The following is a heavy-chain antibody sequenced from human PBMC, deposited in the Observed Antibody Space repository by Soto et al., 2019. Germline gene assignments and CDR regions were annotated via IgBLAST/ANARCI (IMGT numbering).Heavy chain of an antibody. V-gene: IGHV3-30*18. CDR3: AKAEENWQLIRYYYMDV. CDR2: ISYDGSNK. D-gene: IGHD6-6*01. CDR1: GFTFSSYG. J-gene: IGHJ6*03. Sequence: GGSLRLSCAASGFTFSSYGMHWVRQAPGKGLEWVAVISYDGSNKYYADSVKGRFTISRDNSKNTLYLQMNSLRAEDTAVYYCAKAEENWQLIRYYYMDVWGKGPRVTVSS.